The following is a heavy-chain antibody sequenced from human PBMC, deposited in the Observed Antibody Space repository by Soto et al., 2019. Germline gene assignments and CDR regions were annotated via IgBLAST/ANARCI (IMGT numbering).Heavy chain of an antibody. V-gene: IGHV1-69*13. D-gene: IGHD2-21*02. J-gene: IGHJ6*02. Sequence: SVKVSCKASGGTFSSYAISWVRQAPGQGLEWMGGIIPIFGTANYAQKFQGRVTITADESTSTAYMELSSLRSEDTAVYYCARGPGGSPYCGGDCYLDYYGMDVWGQGTTVTVSS. CDR3: ARGPGGSPYCGGDCYLDYYGMDV. CDR2: IIPIFGTA. CDR1: GGTFSSYA.